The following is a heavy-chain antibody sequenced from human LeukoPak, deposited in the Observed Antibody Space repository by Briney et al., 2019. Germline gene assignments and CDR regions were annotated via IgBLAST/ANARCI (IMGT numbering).Heavy chain of an antibody. J-gene: IGHJ4*02. V-gene: IGHV3-30*02. CDR1: GFTFSTYG. Sequence: GGSLRLSCAASGFTFSTYGMHWVRQSPGKGLEWVAFIRYDESKEFYADSLKGRFTVSRDNSQNTLYLLMNSLRAEDTAIYYCAKDMGSGWYRANFDYWGQGTLVTVSS. D-gene: IGHD6-19*01. CDR2: IRYDESKE. CDR3: AKDMGSGWYRANFDY.